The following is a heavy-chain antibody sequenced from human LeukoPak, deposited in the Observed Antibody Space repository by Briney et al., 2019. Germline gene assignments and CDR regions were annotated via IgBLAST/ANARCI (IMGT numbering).Heavy chain of an antibody. V-gene: IGHV3-23*01. CDR3: AKALPGTLNGFDY. Sequence: PGRSLRLSCAASGFTFSNYAMSWVRQAPGKGLEWVSAISGSGGSTYYADSVKGRFTISRDNSKNTLYLQMNSLRAEDTAVYYCAKALPGTLNGFDYWGQGTLVTVSS. J-gene: IGHJ4*02. CDR2: ISGSGGST. D-gene: IGHD6-13*01. CDR1: GFTFSNYA.